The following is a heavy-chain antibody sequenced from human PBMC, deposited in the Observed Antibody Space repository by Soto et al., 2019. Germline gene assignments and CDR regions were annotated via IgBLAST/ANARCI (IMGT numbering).Heavy chain of an antibody. CDR1: GFTFSSYW. CDR2: IKQDGSEK. J-gene: IGHJ4*02. Sequence: GGSLRLSCAASGFTFSSYWMSWVRQAPGKGLEWVANIKQDGSEKYYVDSVKGRFTISRDNAKNSLYLQMNSLRAEDTAVYYCAREAGELRYFDWLSTHTENFDYWGQGTLVTVSS. CDR3: AREAGELRYFDWLSTHTENFDY. V-gene: IGHV3-7*01. D-gene: IGHD3-9*01.